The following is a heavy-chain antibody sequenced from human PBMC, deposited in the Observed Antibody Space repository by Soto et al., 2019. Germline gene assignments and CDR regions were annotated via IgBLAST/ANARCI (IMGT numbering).Heavy chain of an antibody. V-gene: IGHV3-30*18. J-gene: IGHJ4*02. CDR1: GFTFSSYG. Sequence: GGSLRLSCAASGFTFSSYGMHWVRQAPGKGLEWVAVISYDGSNKYYADSVKGRFTISRDNSKNTLYLQMNSLRAEDTAVYYCAKAPRVWLYGTPDYWGQGTLVTVSS. CDR3: AKAPRVWLYGTPDY. D-gene: IGHD3-22*01. CDR2: ISYDGSNK.